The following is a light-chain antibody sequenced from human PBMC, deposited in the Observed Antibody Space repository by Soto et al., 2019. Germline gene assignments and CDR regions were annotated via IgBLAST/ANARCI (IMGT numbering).Light chain of an antibody. V-gene: IGKV3-11*01. CDR3: QHRHNWPLT. J-gene: IGKJ4*01. CDR1: QSVSGS. CDR2: SSS. Sequence: EIVLTQSPATLSLSPGERATLSCRASQSVSGSLAWYQQKPGQSPRLLIYSSSNRATGIPARFSGSGSGTDFTLTISSLEPEGFAVYYCQHRHNWPLTFGGGTKVDIK.